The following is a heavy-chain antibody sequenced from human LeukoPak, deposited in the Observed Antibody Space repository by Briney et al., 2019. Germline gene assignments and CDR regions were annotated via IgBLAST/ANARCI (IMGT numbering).Heavy chain of an antibody. CDR2: INPSGGST. Sequence: ASVKVSCKASGYTFTSYYMHWVRQAPGQGLEWMGIINPSGGSTSYAQKFQGRVTMTRDTSTSTVYMELSSLRSEDTAVYYCARVLRSRLTMVRGEFDYWGQGTLVTVSS. J-gene: IGHJ4*02. D-gene: IGHD3-10*01. V-gene: IGHV1-46*01. CDR3: ARVLRSRLTMVRGEFDY. CDR1: GYTFTSYY.